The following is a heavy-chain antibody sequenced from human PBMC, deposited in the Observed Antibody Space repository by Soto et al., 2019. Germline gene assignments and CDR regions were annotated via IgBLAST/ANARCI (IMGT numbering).Heavy chain of an antibody. J-gene: IGHJ3*01. CDR1: SVSISSYY. CDR2: IYYSGST. D-gene: IGHD4-17*01. V-gene: IGHV4-59*08. CDR3: SRRYGAAFDL. Sequence: ESLSLTCTVSSVSISSYYWSSIRQPPGKGREGSGYIYYSGSTNYNPSRKSRVAVSVYTSKDQFSLNRGSVTADDQAGADCSRRYGAAFDLCGHATM.